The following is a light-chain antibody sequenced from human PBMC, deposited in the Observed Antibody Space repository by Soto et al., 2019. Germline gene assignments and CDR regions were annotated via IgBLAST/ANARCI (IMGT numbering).Light chain of an antibody. CDR1: SSDVGSYNL. V-gene: IGLV2-23*01. CDR2: EGS. J-gene: IGLJ3*02. Sequence: QSALTQPASVSGSPGQSITISCTGTSSDVGSYNLVSWYQQHPGKAPKLMIYEGSKRPSGVSNRFSGSKSGNTASLIISGIQAEDEADYYCCSYAGSRVFGGGTKLTVL. CDR3: CSYAGSRV.